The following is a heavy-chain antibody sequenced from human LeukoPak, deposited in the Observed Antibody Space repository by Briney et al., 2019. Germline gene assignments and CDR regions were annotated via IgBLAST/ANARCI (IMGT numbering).Heavy chain of an antibody. J-gene: IGHJ3*02. V-gene: IGHV4-4*07. Sequence: PSETLSLTCTVSGGSLSSYYWSWIQQPAGKGLEGIGRIYTSGSTNYNPSLKSRVTMSVDTSKNQFSLKLSSVTAADTAVYYCARDGTMVRGVIIGVSAFDIWGQGTMVTVSS. CDR2: IYTSGST. D-gene: IGHD3-10*01. CDR1: GGSLSSYY. CDR3: ARDGTMVRGVIIGVSAFDI.